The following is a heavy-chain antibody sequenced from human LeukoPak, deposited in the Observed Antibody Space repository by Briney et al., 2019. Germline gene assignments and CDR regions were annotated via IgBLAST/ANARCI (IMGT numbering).Heavy chain of an antibody. J-gene: IGHJ4*02. CDR2: IYYSGSI. D-gene: IGHD1-7*01. CDR3: ARVSLELRAVDY. CDR1: GGSISSYY. Sequence: SETLSLTCTVSGGSISSYYWSWIRQPPGKGLEWIGYIYYSGSINYNPSLKSRVTISVDTSKNQFSLKLSSVTAADTAVYYCARVSLELRAVDYWGQGTLVTVSS. V-gene: IGHV4-59*01.